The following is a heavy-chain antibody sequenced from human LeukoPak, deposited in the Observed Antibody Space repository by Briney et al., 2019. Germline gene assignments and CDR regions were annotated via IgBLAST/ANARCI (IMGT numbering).Heavy chain of an antibody. CDR1: GFTFSSYG. CDR2: ISGSGGST. J-gene: IGHJ5*02. CDR3: AKDISRGTVTTKRQVPYNWFDP. Sequence: GRSLRLSCAASGFTFSSYGMHWVRQAPGKGLEWVSAISGSGGSTYYADSVKGRFTISRDNSKNTLYLQMNSLRAEDTAVYYCAKDISRGTVTTKRQVPYNWFDPWGQGTLVTVSS. D-gene: IGHD4-17*01. V-gene: IGHV3-23*01.